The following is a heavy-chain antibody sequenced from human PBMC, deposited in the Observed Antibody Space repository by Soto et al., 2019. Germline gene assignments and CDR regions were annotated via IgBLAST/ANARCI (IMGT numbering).Heavy chain of an antibody. J-gene: IGHJ6*03. CDR1: GGSISSYF. D-gene: IGHD6-13*01. Sequence: SETLSLTCTVSGGSISSYFWSWIRQPPGKGLDWIGNFCSSGSTNYNPSLKSRVTISVDTSKNQFSLKQTSVTAADTAVYYCARHRYSSSSNYMDVWGKGTTVTVSS. V-gene: IGHV4-59*08. CDR2: FCSSGST. CDR3: ARHRYSSSSNYMDV.